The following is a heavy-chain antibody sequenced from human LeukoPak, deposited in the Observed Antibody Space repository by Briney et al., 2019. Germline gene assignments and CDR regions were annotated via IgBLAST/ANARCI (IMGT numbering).Heavy chain of an antibody. CDR2: ISGSSGST. D-gene: IGHD2-2*01. J-gene: IGHJ3*02. CDR3: AKDRRCSSTTCYDAFGI. Sequence: PGGSLRPSCAASGFTFSSYAMSWVRQAPGKGLEWVSGISGSSGSTYYADSVKGRFTISRDNSKNTLYLQMDSLRAEDTAVYYCAKDRRCSSTTCYDAFGIWGQGTMVTVSS. V-gene: IGHV3-23*01. CDR1: GFTFSSYA.